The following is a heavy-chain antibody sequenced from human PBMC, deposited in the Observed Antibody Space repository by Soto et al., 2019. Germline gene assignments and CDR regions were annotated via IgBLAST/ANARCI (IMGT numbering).Heavy chain of an antibody. CDR2: IWYDGSNK. V-gene: IGHV3-33*01. Sequence: PGGSLRLSCAASGFTFSSYGMHWVRQAPGKGLEWVAVIWYDGSNKYYADSVKGRFTISRDNSKNTLYLQMNSLRAEDTAVYYCARDDYGDLKLDYWGQGTLVTAPQ. J-gene: IGHJ4*02. CDR1: GFTFSSYG. D-gene: IGHD4-17*01. CDR3: ARDDYGDLKLDY.